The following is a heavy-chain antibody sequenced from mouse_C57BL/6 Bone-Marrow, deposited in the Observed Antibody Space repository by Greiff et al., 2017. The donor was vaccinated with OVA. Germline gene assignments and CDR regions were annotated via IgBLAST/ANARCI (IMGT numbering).Heavy chain of an antibody. CDR3: ARSSLYYGSSYVGWYFDV. CDR1: GYSFTDYN. D-gene: IGHD1-1*01. J-gene: IGHJ1*03. Sequence: EVKLVESGPELVKPGASVKISCKASGYSFTDYNMNWVKQSNGKSLEWIGVINPNYGTTSYNQKFKGKATLTVDQSSSTAYMQLNSLTSEDSAVYYCARSSLYYGSSYVGWYFDVWGTGTTVTVSS. V-gene: IGHV1-39*01. CDR2: INPNYGTT.